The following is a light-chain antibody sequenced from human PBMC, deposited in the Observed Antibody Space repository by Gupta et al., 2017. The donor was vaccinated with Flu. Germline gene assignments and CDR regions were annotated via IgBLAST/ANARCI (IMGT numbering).Light chain of an antibody. Sequence: PSSLSASVGDRVDINCRASQGISNYVAWYQQKPGKVPKLLIYAASTLQSGVPSRFSGSGSGTDFTLIISSLQPEDVASYYCRNYINDPNIFGGGTKVVI. CDR2: AAS. V-gene: IGKV1-27*01. CDR3: RNYINDPNI. CDR1: QGISNY. J-gene: IGKJ4*01.